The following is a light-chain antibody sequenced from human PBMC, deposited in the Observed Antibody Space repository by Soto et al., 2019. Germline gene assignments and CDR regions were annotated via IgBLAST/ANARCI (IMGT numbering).Light chain of an antibody. CDR2: STT. Sequence: QSVVTQEPSLTVSPGGTVTLTCASSTGAVTSGDYPNWFQQKPGQPPRPLIYSTTYRQSWTPARFSGSVLGGKAALTLSGVQPEDEADYYCLLNYGGARVFGGGTKVTVL. J-gene: IGLJ2*01. CDR3: LLNYGGARV. V-gene: IGLV7-43*01. CDR1: TGAVTSGDY.